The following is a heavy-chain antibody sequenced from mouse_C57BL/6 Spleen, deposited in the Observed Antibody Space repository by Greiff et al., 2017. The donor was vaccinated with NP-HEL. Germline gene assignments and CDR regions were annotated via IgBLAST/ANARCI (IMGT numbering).Heavy chain of an antibody. V-gene: IGHV5-17*01. Sequence: EVQGVESGGGLVKPGGSLKLSCAASGFTFSDYGMHWVRQAPEKGLEWVAYISSGSSTIYYADTVKGRFTNSRDNEKNTLVLQMTRRRSEDTAMYYCARRGRRGYFDYWGQGTTLTVSS. CDR1: GFTFSDYG. D-gene: IGHD3-3*01. CDR2: ISSGSSTI. CDR3: ARRGRRGYFDY. J-gene: IGHJ2*01.